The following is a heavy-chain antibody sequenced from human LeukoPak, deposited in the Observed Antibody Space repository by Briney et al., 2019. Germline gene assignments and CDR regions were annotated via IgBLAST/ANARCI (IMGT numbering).Heavy chain of an antibody. V-gene: IGHV4-34*01. CDR3: ARYEGLVRGVIGY. D-gene: IGHD3-10*01. CDR1: GGSISTYY. J-gene: IGHJ4*02. Sequence: SETLSLTCTVSGGSISTYYWSWIRQPPGKGLEWIGEINHSGSTNYNPSLKSRVTISVDTSKNQFSLKLSSVTAADTAVYYCARYEGLVRGVIGYWGQGTLVTVSS. CDR2: INHSGST.